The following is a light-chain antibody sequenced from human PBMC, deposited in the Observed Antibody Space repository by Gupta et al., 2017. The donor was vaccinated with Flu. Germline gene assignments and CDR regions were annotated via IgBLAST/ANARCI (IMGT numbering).Light chain of an antibody. Sequence: PSSSLASVPDRVTITIRSTQSVNNFLHWHQHKPGRAPKLLICVGSALQSGVPSRFTGSGSGTDFTLIISSINPEDFVTYYCAQCESEPQAFGRGTTLDIK. J-gene: IGKJ1*01. CDR1: QSVNNF. V-gene: IGKV1-39*01. CDR3: AQCESEPQA. CDR2: VGS.